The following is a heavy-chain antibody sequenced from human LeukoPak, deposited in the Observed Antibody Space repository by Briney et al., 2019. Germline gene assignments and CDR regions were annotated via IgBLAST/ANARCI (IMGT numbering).Heavy chain of an antibody. CDR2: ISASGSRT. V-gene: IGHV3-23*01. D-gene: IGHD4-17*01. J-gene: IGHJ5*02. CDR3: ARDGTVTAGPFDP. Sequence: GGSLRLSCAASGCVLSNYAMSWVRQAPGKGLEWVSTISASGSRTYYTDSVKGRFTISRDNSKNTLYLQMNSLTAEDTAVYYCARDGTVTAGPFDPWGGGTLVTVSS. CDR1: GCVLSNYA.